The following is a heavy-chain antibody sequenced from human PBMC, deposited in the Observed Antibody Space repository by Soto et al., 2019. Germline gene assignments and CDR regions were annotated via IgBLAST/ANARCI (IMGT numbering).Heavy chain of an antibody. CDR1: GFTFSTYG. CDR2: VSAGGGGT. CDR3: AKRQSNWNYFDY. Sequence: EVQLLESGGGFVQPGGSLRLSCAASGFTFSTYGMSWVRQAPGKRLECVSIVSAGGGGTYYADSVKGRFTISRDNSKDTVYLQISSLRVDDTAVYYCAKRQSNWNYFDYWGQGTLVTVSS. D-gene: IGHD1-20*01. J-gene: IGHJ4*02. V-gene: IGHV3-23*01.